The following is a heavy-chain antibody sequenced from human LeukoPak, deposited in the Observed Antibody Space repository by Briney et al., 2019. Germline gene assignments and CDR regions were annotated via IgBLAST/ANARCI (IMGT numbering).Heavy chain of an antibody. CDR3: ARCGVGVAAAAANC. J-gene: IGHJ4*02. Sequence: GGSLRLSCAASGSTLSSYWMSWVRQAPGKGLEWVANIKQDGSAIYYVDSVKGRFTISRDNAKNSLYLQMNSLRAEDTAVYYCARCGVGVAAAAANCWGQGTLLTVSS. CDR1: GSTLSSYW. D-gene: IGHD6-13*01. V-gene: IGHV3-7*01. CDR2: IKQDGSAI.